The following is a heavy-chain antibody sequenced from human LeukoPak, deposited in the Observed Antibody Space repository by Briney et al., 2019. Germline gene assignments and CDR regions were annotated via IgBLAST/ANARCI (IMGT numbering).Heavy chain of an antibody. J-gene: IGHJ2*01. CDR1: EFTFSSYS. V-gene: IGHV3-21*01. CDR3: ARAPVYYDESSGYLKISNWYFDL. Sequence: GGSLRLSCAASEFTFSSYSMNWVRQAPGKGLEWVSSISATGIYRYYADSVKGRFTISRDNAKNSLYLQMNSLRAEDTAVYYCARAPVYYDESSGYLKISNWYFDLWGRGTLVTVSS. CDR2: ISATGIYR. D-gene: IGHD3-22*01.